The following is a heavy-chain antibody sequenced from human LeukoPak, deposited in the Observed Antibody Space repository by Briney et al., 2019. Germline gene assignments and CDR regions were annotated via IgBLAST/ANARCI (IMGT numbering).Heavy chain of an antibody. V-gene: IGHV3-74*01. D-gene: IGHD3-10*01. CDR3: ARGKNRIGVSAVRGVMGD. J-gene: IGHJ4*02. CDR2: INSDGSST. CDR1: GFTFSSYA. Sequence: GGSLRLSCAASGFTFSSYAMSWVRQAPGKGLVWVSRINSDGSSTSYADSVKGRFTISRDNAKNTLYLQMNSLRAEDTAVYYCARGKNRIGVSAVRGVMGDWGQGTLVTVSS.